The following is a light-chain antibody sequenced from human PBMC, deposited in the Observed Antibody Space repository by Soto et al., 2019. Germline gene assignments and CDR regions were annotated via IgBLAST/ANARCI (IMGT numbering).Light chain of an antibody. CDR1: QGISSA. CDR2: DAS. V-gene: IGKV1-13*02. CDR3: QQFNSYPPLT. Sequence: AIQLTQSPSCLSASVGDRVTVTCRASQGISSALAWYQQKPGKAPKLLIYDASSLESGVPSRFSGSGSGTDFSLTISSLQPEDFATYYCQQFNSYPPLTFGGGTKVEIK. J-gene: IGKJ4*01.